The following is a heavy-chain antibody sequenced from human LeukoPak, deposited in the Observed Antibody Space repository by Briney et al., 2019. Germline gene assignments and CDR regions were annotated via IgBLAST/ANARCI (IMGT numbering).Heavy chain of an antibody. V-gene: IGHV3-30-3*01. J-gene: IGHJ4*02. D-gene: IGHD6-19*01. CDR2: ISYDGSNQ. CDR1: GFTFSSSA. CDR3: ARDRDSSGWYEGFDY. Sequence: GGSLRLSCAASGFTFSSSAMHWVRQAPDKGLEWVAVISYDGSNQYYADSVKGRFTISSDNSKNTLYLQMNSMRADDPAVYYCARDRDSSGWYEGFDYWGQGTLVTVSS.